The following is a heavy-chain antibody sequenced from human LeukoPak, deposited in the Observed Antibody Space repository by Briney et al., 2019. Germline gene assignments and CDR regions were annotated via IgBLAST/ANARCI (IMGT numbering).Heavy chain of an antibody. J-gene: IGHJ4*02. CDR2: ISSSSSYI. V-gene: IGHV3-21*01. CDR1: GFTFSSYS. Sequence: GGSLRLSCAASGFTFSSYSMSWVRQAPGKGLEWVSSISSSSSYIYYADSVKGRFTTSRDNAKNSLYLQMNSLRAEDTAVYYCAREKEYYDSSGYYPYLSFDYWGQGTLVTVSS. D-gene: IGHD3-22*01. CDR3: AREKEYYDSSGYYPYLSFDY.